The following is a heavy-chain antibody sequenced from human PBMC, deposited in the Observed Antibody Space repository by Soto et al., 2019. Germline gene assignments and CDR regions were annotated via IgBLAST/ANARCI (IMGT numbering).Heavy chain of an antibody. V-gene: IGHV4-61*01. D-gene: IGHD3-3*01. CDR1: GDSVSRDSFY. Sequence: SETLSLTCTVSGDSVSRDSFYWSWIRQPPGKALEWIGYISHTGTTSYNPSLQSRVTMSIHTSKNQFSLNLSSVTAADTAIYYCAREGGVLRMSNWLDPWGQGTLVTVSS. CDR2: ISHTGTT. CDR3: AREGGVLRMSNWLDP. J-gene: IGHJ5*02.